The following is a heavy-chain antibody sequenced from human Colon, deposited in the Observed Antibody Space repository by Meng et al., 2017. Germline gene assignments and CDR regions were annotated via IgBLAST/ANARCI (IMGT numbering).Heavy chain of an antibody. V-gene: IGHV4-31*11. CDR2: VHDSGDT. CDR1: CGSISGDCYL. D-gene: IGHD3-10*01. Sequence: EERREMGPAQVKHSRTPVITCVVSCGSISGDCYLRCWIRPHPGKGLELIGYVHDSGDTYYKSSLKSRITISIDTSENKFSMKLKSVTAADTAVYYCARDPSNRGAFFDPWGQGTLVTVSS. CDR3: ARDPSNRGAFFDP. J-gene: IGHJ5*02.